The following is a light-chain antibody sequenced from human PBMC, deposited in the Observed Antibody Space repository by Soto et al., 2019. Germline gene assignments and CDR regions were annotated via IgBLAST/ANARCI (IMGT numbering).Light chain of an antibody. V-gene: IGLV2-14*01. CDR1: SSDIGGYNY. J-gene: IGLJ3*02. CDR2: EVS. Sequence: QSVLTQPASVSGSPGQSITISCTGTSSDIGGYNYVSWFQQHPGKAPKLMIYEVSNRPSGVSNRFSGSKSGSAASLTISGLQAEDEADYYCSSYRSGNTLVFGGGTKLTVL. CDR3: SSYRSGNTLV.